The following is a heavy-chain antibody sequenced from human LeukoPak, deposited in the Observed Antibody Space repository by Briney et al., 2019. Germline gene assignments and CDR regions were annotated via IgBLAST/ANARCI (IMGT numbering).Heavy chain of an antibody. D-gene: IGHD6-13*01. V-gene: IGHV3-7*01. CDR1: GFTFSSYW. CDR2: IKQDGSEK. J-gene: IGHJ4*02. CDR3: AREALAAAAPIVLDY. Sequence: GGSLRLSCAASGFTFSSYWMSWVRQAPGKGLEWVANIKQDGSEKYYVDSVKGRFTISRDNAKNSLYLQTNSLRAEDTAVYYCAREALAAAAPIVLDYRGQGTLVTVSS.